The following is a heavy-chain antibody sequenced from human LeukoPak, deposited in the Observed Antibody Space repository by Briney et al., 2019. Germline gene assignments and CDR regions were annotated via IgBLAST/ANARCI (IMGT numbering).Heavy chain of an antibody. J-gene: IGHJ4*02. V-gene: IGHV1-69*04. CDR2: IIPILGIA. Sequence: ASVKASCKASGGTFSSHAISWVRQAPGQGLEWMGRIIPILGIANYAQKFQGRVTITADKSTSTAYMELSSLRSEDTAVYYCANRYCSGGSCYHNDYWGQGTLVTVSS. D-gene: IGHD2-15*01. CDR3: ANRYCSGGSCYHNDY. CDR1: GGTFSSHA.